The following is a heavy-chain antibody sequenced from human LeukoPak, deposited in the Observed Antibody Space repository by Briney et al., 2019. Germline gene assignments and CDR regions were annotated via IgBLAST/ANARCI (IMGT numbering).Heavy chain of an antibody. CDR2: IIPIFGTA. J-gene: IGHJ4*02. D-gene: IGHD3-10*01. CDR3: AREALLWFGEFAKYFDY. V-gene: IGHV1-69*13. CDR1: GGTFSSYA. Sequence: ASVKVSCKASGGTFSSYATSWVRQAPGQGLEWMGGIIPIFGTANYAQKFQGRVTITADESTSTAYMELSSLKSEDTAVYYCAREALLWFGEFAKYFDYWGQGTLVTVSS.